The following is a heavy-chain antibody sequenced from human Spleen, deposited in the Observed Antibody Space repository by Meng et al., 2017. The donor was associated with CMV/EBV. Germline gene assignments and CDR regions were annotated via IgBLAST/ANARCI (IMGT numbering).Heavy chain of an antibody. D-gene: IGHD6-13*01. Sequence: YTFTSYGISWVRQATGQGLEWMGWISAYNDNTNYAQKLQGRVTLTTDASTSTAYMDLRSLRSDDTAVYYCARDPAITIAAAGASFDYWGQGTLVTVSS. CDR2: ISAYNDNT. J-gene: IGHJ4*02. CDR1: YTFTSYG. CDR3: ARDPAITIAAAGASFDY. V-gene: IGHV1-18*01.